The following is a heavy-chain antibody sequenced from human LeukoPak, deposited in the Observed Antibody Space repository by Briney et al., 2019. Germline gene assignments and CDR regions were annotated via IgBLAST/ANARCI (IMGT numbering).Heavy chain of an antibody. CDR3: AKITSSGSARDY. J-gene: IGHJ4*02. CDR1: GFTFSSYG. V-gene: IGHV3-30*02. CDR2: IRYDGSNK. Sequence: GGSLRLSCAASGFTFSSYGMHWVRQAPGKGLEWVAFIRYDGSNKYYADSVKGRFTISRDNSKNTLYLQMNSLRVEDTAVYYCAKITSSGSARDYWGQGTLVTVSS. D-gene: IGHD1-26*01.